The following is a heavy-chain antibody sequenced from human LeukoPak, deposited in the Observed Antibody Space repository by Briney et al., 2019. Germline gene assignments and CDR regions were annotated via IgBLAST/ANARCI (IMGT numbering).Heavy chain of an antibody. Sequence: GSLRLSCAASGFSFSSYWMHWVRQPPGKGLEWIGEINHSGSTNYNPSLKSRVTISVDTSKNQFSLKLSSVTAADTAVYYCARGRSGWYKYFPYNWFDPWGQGTLVTVSS. CDR1: GFSFSSYW. CDR2: INHSGST. D-gene: IGHD6-19*01. J-gene: IGHJ5*02. V-gene: IGHV4-34*01. CDR3: ARGRSGWYKYFPYNWFDP.